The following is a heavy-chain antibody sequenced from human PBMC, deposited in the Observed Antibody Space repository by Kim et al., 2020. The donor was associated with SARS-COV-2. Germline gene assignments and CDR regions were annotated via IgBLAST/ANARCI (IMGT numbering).Heavy chain of an antibody. CDR2: ISYDGSNK. CDR1: GFTFSSYA. J-gene: IGHJ4*02. Sequence: GGSLRLSCASSGFTFSSYAMHWVRQPPGKGLEWVAVISYDGSNKYYADSVKGRFTISRDNSKNTLYLQMNSLRAEDTAVYYCARGYCSSTSCYPFDYWGQGTLVTVSS. CDR3: ARGYCSSTSCYPFDY. V-gene: IGHV3-30-3*01. D-gene: IGHD2-2*01.